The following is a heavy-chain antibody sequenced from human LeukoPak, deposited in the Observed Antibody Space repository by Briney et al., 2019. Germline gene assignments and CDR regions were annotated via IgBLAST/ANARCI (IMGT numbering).Heavy chain of an antibody. CDR3: AKDQGSGAFAY. D-gene: IGHD6-19*01. CDR2: IRNDGSNK. V-gene: IGHV3-30*02. CDR1: GFTFSGSA. Sequence: PGGSLRLSCAASGFTFSGSALHWVRQAPGKGMDWVAFIRNDGSNKYYADSVKGRFTSSRDNSKNTLYLQMNSLRGEDTAVYYCAKDQGSGAFAYWGQGTLVTVSS. J-gene: IGHJ4*02.